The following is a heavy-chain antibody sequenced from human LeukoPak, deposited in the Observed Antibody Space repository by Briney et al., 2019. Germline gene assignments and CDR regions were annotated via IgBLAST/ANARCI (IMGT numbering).Heavy chain of an antibody. J-gene: IGHJ4*02. CDR1: GFNFGTYW. V-gene: IGHV3-7*01. CDR3: ARDPDSSAFDY. CDR2: IKYDDTVK. D-gene: IGHD2-15*01. Sequence: PGGSLRLSCTAAGFNFGTYWMSWVRQSPEKRLEFVANIKYDDTVKNYVDSVKGRFTISRDNPSNSVYLQMDSLRPEDTALYYCARDPDSSAFDYWGQGARSPSPQ.